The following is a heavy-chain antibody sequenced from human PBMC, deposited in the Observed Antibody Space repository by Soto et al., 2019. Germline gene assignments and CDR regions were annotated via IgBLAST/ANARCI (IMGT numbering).Heavy chain of an antibody. D-gene: IGHD2-15*01. Sequence: QVQLVQSGAEVKRPGASVKVSCKASGYTFTPHDINWVRQATGQGLEWMGGMNPNSGYIDFAQRFQGRLTMTTNTSISTAYMELSSLRSEDTAIYYCARGLYCSGGTCSDSWGQGTLVIVSS. V-gene: IGHV1-8*01. CDR1: GYTFTPHD. CDR2: MNPNSGYI. CDR3: ARGLYCSGGTCSDS. J-gene: IGHJ4*02.